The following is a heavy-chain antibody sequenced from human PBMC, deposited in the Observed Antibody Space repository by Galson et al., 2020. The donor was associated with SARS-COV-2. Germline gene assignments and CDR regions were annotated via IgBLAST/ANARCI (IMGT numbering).Heavy chain of an antibody. CDR1: GGSISGYY. CDR2: FYYTVST. J-gene: IGHJ3*02. V-gene: IGHV4-59*08. Sequence: ETSETLSLTCTVSGGSISGYYWSWIRQRPGKGLEWIGYFYYTVSTNYNPSLKSRVTISVDTSKNQFSLKLSSVTAADTAVYFCARVSVRDLGLSDAFDTCGQGTIVTVSS. CDR3: ARVSVRDLGLSDAFDT. D-gene: IGHD2-21*01.